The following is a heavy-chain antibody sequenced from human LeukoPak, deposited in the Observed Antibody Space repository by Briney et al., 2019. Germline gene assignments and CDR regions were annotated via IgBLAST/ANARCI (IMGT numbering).Heavy chain of an antibody. J-gene: IGHJ5*02. CDR1: GGSISSYC. CDR3: ARAGGAITMVRGVTRFDP. CDR2: IYYSGGT. D-gene: IGHD3-10*01. Sequence: PSETLSLTCTVSGGSISSYCWSWIRQPPGKGLEWIGYIYYSGGTNYNPSLKSRVTISVDTSKNQFSLKLSSVTAADTAVYYCARAGGAITMVRGVTRFDPWGQGTLVTVSS. V-gene: IGHV4-59*01.